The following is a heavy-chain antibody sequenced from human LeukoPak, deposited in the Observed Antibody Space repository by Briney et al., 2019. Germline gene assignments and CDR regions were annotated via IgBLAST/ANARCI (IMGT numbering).Heavy chain of an antibody. V-gene: IGHV4-59*01. CDR3: ARTEMATSPRGYFDF. D-gene: IGHD5-24*01. CDR2: IYYSGHS. CDR1: GGSFTNYY. J-gene: IGHJ4*02. Sequence: PSETLPLSCTVSGGSFTNYYWSWIRQPPGKGLEWIGFIYYSGHSTYNPSLKSRVTMSADTSKRQFSLTLSSVTAADTAVYYCARTEMATSPRGYFDFWGQGSLVTVSS.